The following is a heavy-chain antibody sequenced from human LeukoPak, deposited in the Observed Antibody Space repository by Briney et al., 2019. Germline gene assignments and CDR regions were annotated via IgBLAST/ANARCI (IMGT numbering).Heavy chain of an antibody. CDR3: ARRRYYDGSGYLE. CDR2: IYYSGRT. CDR1: GDSVSRSDSY. J-gene: IGHJ1*01. V-gene: IGHV4-39*01. D-gene: IGHD3-22*01. Sequence: SETMSLTCSVSGDSVSRSDSYWDWIRQPPGKGLEWIGTIYYSGRTYYSPSLKSRVTMSVDPSNNQFSLNLRSVTAADTAVYYCARRRYYDGSGYLEWGQGTLLSVSS.